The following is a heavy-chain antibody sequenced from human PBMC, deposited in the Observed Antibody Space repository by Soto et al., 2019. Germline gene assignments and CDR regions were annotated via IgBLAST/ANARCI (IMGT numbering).Heavy chain of an antibody. J-gene: IGHJ4*02. CDR3: ARGTIELRYSSTYYFDY. CDR2: IYHSGST. CDR1: GGSISSGGYS. D-gene: IGHD3-9*01. Sequence: SETLSLTCAVSGGSISSGGYSWSWIRQPPGKGLEWIGYIYHSGSTYYNPSLKSRVTISADRSKNQFSLKLSSVTAADTAVYYCARGTIELRYSSTYYFDYWGQGTLVTVSS. V-gene: IGHV4-30-2*01.